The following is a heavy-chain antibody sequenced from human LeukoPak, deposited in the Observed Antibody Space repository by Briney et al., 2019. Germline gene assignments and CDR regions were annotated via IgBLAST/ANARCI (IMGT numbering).Heavy chain of an antibody. CDR3: ARDDVVASD. CDR2: ISSSSSTI. CDR1: GFTFSSYS. J-gene: IGHJ4*02. D-gene: IGHD5-12*01. Sequence: GGSLRLSCAASGFTFSSYSMNWVRQAPGQGLEWVSYISSSSSTIYYADSVKGRFTISRDNAKNSLYLQMNSLRAEDTAVYYCARDDVVASDWGQGTLVTVSS. V-gene: IGHV3-48*04.